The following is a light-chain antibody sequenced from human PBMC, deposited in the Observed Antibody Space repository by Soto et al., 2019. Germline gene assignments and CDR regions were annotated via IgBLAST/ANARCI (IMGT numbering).Light chain of an antibody. Sequence: ETVLTQSPATLSLSPGERATLSCRASQNIDSYLAWYQQKPGQAPRLLIYDPSNRDTGIPARFSGSGSGTDFTLTISSLEPDDFAVYYCQQRKNWPPLTFGGGTRVEIK. J-gene: IGKJ4*01. V-gene: IGKV3-11*01. CDR3: QQRKNWPPLT. CDR1: QNIDSY. CDR2: DPS.